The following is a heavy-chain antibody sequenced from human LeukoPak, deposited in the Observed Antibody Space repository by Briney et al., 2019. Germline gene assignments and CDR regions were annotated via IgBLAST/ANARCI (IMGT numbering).Heavy chain of an antibody. D-gene: IGHD3-3*01. J-gene: IGHJ6*02. Sequence: GASVKVSCKASGGTFSSYAISWVRQATGQGLEWMGWMNPNSGNTGYAQKFQGRVTMTRNTSISTAYMELSSLRSEDTAVYYCARLRHITIFGGMDVWGQGTTVTVSS. V-gene: IGHV1-8*02. CDR3: ARLRHITIFGGMDV. CDR1: GGTFSSYA. CDR2: MNPNSGNT.